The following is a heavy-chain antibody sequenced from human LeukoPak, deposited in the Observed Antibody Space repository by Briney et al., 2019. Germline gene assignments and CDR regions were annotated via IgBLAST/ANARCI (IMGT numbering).Heavy chain of an antibody. D-gene: IGHD6-19*01. CDR1: GFTFSNYA. CDR2: ISDSGGST. Sequence: GGSLRLSCAASGFTFSNYAMSWARQAPGKGLEWVSPISDSGGSTYYADSVKGRFTISRDNSKNTLFLQMNSLRAEDTAVYYCAKGDTSGWYGNFDYWGQGILVTVSS. J-gene: IGHJ4*02. V-gene: IGHV3-23*01. CDR3: AKGDTSGWYGNFDY.